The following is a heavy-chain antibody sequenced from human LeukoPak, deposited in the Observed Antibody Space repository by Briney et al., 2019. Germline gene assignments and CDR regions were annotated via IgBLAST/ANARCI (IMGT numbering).Heavy chain of an antibody. J-gene: IGHJ4*02. D-gene: IGHD6-19*01. CDR1: GFTFSSYA. V-gene: IGHV3-23*01. Sequence: GGSLRLSCAASGFTFSSYAMSWVRQAPGKGLEWVSAISGSGGSTYYADPVKGRFTISRDNSKNTLYLQMNSLRAEDTAVYYCAKDRGGRYSSGPNTVDYWGQGTLVTVSS. CDR3: AKDRGGRYSSGPNTVDY. CDR2: ISGSGGST.